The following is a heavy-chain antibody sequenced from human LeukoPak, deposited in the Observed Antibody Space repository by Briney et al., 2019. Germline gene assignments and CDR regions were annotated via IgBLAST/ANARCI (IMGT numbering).Heavy chain of an antibody. J-gene: IGHJ4*02. CDR3: ARGTYYYEF. CDR1: KFTFSTYW. Sequence: GGSLRLSCAASKFTFSTYWMGWVRQAPGKGPEWVAYMNQLGNEKNYLDSVKGRFTISRDNAKNSLYLQMTSLRVEDTAVYYCARGTYYYEFWGQGTLVTVSS. CDR2: MNQLGNEK. V-gene: IGHV3-7*04. D-gene: IGHD3-16*01.